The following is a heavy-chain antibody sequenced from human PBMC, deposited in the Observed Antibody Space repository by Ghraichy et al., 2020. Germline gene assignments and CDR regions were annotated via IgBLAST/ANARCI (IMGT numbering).Heavy chain of an antibody. D-gene: IGHD4-17*01. CDR2: INDSGTT. CDR1: GGSISSYY. Sequence: SETLSLTCTVSGGSISSYYWSWVRQPPGKGLEWIGYINDSGTTSYNPSLKSRVTISLDTPKKQLSLKLSSVTAADTAVYYCARVDYVRSLDYWGQGTLVTVSS. V-gene: IGHV4-59*01. CDR3: ARVDYVRSLDY. J-gene: IGHJ4*02.